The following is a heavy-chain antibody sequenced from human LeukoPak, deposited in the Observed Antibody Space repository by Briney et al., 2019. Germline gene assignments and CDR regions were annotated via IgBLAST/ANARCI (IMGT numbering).Heavy chain of an antibody. CDR2: INTNTGNP. CDR1: GYTFTSYA. CDR3: ARDGRNDDWWNYYGMDV. J-gene: IGHJ6*02. Sequence: GASVKVSCKASGYTFTSYAMNWVRQAPGQGLEWMGWINTNTGNPTYAQGYTGRFVFSLDTSVSTAYLQISSLKAEDTAVYYCARDGRNDDWWNYYGMDVWGQGTTVTVSS. D-gene: IGHD1-1*01. V-gene: IGHV7-4-1*02.